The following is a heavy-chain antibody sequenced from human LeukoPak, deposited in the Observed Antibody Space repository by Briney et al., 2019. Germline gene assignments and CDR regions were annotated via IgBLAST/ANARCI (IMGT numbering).Heavy chain of an antibody. D-gene: IGHD2-2*01. V-gene: IGHV3-11*04. CDR3: ARDGSRYCSSTSCTSGYYYYNMDV. Sequence: GGSLRLSCAASEFTFSDYYMSWIRQAPGKGLEWISYISSSGSVIYYADSVKGRFTISRDNAQNSLYLQMNSLRVEDTAVYYCARDGSRYCSSTSCTSGYYYYNMDVWGKGTTVTVAS. J-gene: IGHJ6*03. CDR2: ISSSGSVI. CDR1: EFTFSDYY.